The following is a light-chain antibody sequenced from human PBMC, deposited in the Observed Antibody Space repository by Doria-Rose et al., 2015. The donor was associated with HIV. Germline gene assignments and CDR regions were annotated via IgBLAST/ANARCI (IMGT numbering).Light chain of an antibody. CDR3: QQYYDTPS. CDR2: WAS. CDR1: QSLLYTSKNY. J-gene: IGKJ3*01. Sequence: DIRVTQSPESLGMSLGERATLNCKSNQSLLYTSKNYLAWYQQKPGQPPKLLIYWASTRQSGVPARFSGGGSGTDFTLTISSLEAEDAAVYYCQQYYDTPSFGPGTTVDIK. V-gene: IGKV4-1*01.